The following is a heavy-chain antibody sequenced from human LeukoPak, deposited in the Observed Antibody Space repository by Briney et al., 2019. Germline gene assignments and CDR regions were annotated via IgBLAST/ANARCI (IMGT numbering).Heavy chain of an antibody. CDR1: GGSISSYY. D-gene: IGHD2-15*01. J-gene: IGHJ4*02. CDR2: IYYSGST. CDR3: ASSSRYCSGGSCYPKY. Sequence: PSETLSLTCTVSGGSISSYYWSWIRQPPGKGLEWIGYIYYSGSTNYNPSLKSRVTISVDTSKNQFSLKLSSVTAADTAVYYCASSSRYCSGGSCYPKYWGQGTLVTVSS. V-gene: IGHV4-59*08.